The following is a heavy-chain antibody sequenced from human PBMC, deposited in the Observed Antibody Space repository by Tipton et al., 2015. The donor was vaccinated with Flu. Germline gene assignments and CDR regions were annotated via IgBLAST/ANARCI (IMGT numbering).Heavy chain of an antibody. J-gene: IGHJ4*02. CDR3: ARCYDILTGYYMAPFFDC. D-gene: IGHD3-9*01. Sequence: QLVQSGAGVKKPGASVKVSCKASGYTFTGYYMHWVRQAPGQGLEWMGWINPNSGGTNYAQKFQGRVTMTRDTSISTAYMELSRLRSDDTAVYYCARCYDILTGYYMAPFFDCWGQGTLVTVSS. CDR2: INPNSGGT. CDR1: GYTFTGYY. V-gene: IGHV1-2*02.